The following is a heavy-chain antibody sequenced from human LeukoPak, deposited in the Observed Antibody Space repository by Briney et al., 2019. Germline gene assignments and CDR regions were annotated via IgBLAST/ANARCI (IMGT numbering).Heavy chain of an antibody. V-gene: IGHV4-38-2*02. Sequence: SETLSLTCTVSGYSISSGYYWGWIRQPPGKGLEWIGSIYHSGSTYYNPSLKSRVTISVDTSKNQFSLKLSSVTAADTAVYYCAREGQRITMIEGDAFDIWGQGTMVTVSS. J-gene: IGHJ3*02. CDR1: GYSISSGYY. CDR3: AREGQRITMIEGDAFDI. D-gene: IGHD3-22*01. CDR2: IYHSGST.